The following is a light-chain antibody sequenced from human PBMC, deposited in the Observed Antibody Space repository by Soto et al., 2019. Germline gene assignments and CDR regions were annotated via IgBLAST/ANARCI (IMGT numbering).Light chain of an antibody. V-gene: IGKV1-39*01. J-gene: IGKJ4*01. CDR3: QQSYTTPLT. CDR2: AAS. CDR1: QTISGY. Sequence: DIQMTQSPSSLSASVGDRVTITCRASQTISGYLNWYQQKHGKAXEXXIYAASYLGNGVPSRFSGSGSGTYLTLTISSLQPEDLETYYCQQSYTTPLTFGGGTKVDIK.